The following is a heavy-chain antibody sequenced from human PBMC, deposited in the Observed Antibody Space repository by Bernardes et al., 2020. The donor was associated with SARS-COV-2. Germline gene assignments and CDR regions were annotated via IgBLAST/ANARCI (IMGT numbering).Heavy chain of an antibody. CDR1: GFTFSHYT. CDR3: AREGTPDCGAGCHSRDDAFGL. CDR2: ISSDGTSI. V-gene: IGHV3-21*04. D-gene: IGHD2-21*01. Sequence: GGSLRLSCAASGFTFSHYTMNWVRQAPGKGLEWVSSISSDGTSIYYADSVRGRFAISRDNAKNSLFLQLDGLTAEDTAFYYCAREGTPDCGAGCHSRDDAFGLWGQGTMVTVSS. J-gene: IGHJ3*01.